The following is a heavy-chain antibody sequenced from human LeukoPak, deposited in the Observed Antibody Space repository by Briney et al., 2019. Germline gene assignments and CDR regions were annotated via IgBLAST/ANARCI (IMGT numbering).Heavy chain of an antibody. CDR3: ARLDYYDSSGYLDY. V-gene: IGHV4-39*01. CDR2: IYYSGST. Sequence: SETLSLTCTVSGGSISSSSYYRGWIRQPPGKGLEWIGSIYYSGSTYYNPSLKSRVTISVDTSKNQFSLKLSSVTAADTAVYYCARLDYYDSSGYLDYWGQGTLVTVSS. J-gene: IGHJ4*02. CDR1: GGSISSSSYY. D-gene: IGHD3-22*01.